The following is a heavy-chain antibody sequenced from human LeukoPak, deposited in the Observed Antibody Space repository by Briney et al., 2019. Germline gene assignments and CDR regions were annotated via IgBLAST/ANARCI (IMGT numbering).Heavy chain of an antibody. CDR2: ISSSSSYI. V-gene: IGHV3-21*01. J-gene: IGHJ3*02. Sequence: GRSLRLSCAASGVAFSTFSMHSVRQAPGKGLEWVSSISSSSSYIYYADSVKGRFTISRDHAKNSLYLQMSSLRVEETAVYYCARFPGGAFDIWGQGTMVTVSS. CDR1: GVAFSTFS. CDR3: ARFPGGAFDI.